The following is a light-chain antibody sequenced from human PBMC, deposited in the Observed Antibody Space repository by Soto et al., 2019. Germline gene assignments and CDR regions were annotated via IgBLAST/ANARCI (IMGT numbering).Light chain of an antibody. Sequence: EILLTQSPATLSLSPGERATLSCRASQSVSSYLAWYQQTPGQAPRILIHGATTRDTGIPARFSGSGSGTEFTLTISSLQSEDFAVYYCQQYNNWPRTFGQGTKVDIK. CDR3: QQYNNWPRT. CDR1: QSVSSY. J-gene: IGKJ1*01. V-gene: IGKV3-15*01. CDR2: GAT.